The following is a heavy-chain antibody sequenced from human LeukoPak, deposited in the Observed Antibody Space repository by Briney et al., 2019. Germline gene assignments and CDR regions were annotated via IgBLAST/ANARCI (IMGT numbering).Heavy chain of an antibody. J-gene: IGHJ4*02. CDR3: ARGDSGYDYGFDN. CDR1: GGTFSSHA. CDR2: IIPIFGTT. V-gene: IGHV1-69*05. D-gene: IGHD5-12*01. Sequence: PVKVSCKASGGTFSSHAISWVRQAPGQGLEWVGGIIPIFGTTNYAQKFQGRVTITTDESTSTGYMELRSLRSDDTAVYYCARGDSGYDYGFDNWGQGTLVTVSS.